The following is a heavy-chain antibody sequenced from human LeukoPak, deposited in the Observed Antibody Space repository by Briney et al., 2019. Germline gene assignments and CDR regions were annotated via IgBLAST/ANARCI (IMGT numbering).Heavy chain of an antibody. D-gene: IGHD2-2*01. CDR1: GYSISSGYY. CDR2: IYHSGST. J-gene: IGHJ5*02. Sequence: PSETLSLTCAVSGYSISSGYYWGWIRQPPGKGLEWIGSIYHSGSTYYNPSLKSRVTISVDTSKNQFSLKLSSVTAADTAVYYCARHKSTSIHWFDPWGQGVLVTVSS. V-gene: IGHV4-38-2*01. CDR3: ARHKSTSIHWFDP.